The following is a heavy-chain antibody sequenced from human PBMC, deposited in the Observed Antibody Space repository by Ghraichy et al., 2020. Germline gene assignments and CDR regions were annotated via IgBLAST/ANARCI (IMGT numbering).Heavy chain of an antibody. CDR1: GGSISSGGYY. V-gene: IGHV4-31*03. Sequence: SQTLSLTCTVSGGSISSGGYYWSWIRQHPGKGLEWIGYIYYSGSSHYNPSLKSRVTISVDTSKNQFSLKLSSVTAADTAVYYCARGKNGYSDCWGQGNLVTVSS. CDR2: IYYSGSS. J-gene: IGHJ4*02. D-gene: IGHD5-18*01. CDR3: ARGKNGYSDC.